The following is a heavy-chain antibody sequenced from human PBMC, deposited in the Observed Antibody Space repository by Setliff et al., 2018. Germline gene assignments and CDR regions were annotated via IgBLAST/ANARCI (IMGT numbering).Heavy chain of an antibody. D-gene: IGHD3-3*01. V-gene: IGHV3-30*02. CDR1: GFSFNTYG. CDR3: ARDVYDFRTGQGGP. J-gene: IGHJ5*02. Sequence: PGGSLRLSCAASGFSFNTYGMHWVRQAPGEGLEWVAFVQFDGSNKYYADSVLGRFTISRDNIKNTAFLQVNSLRADDTAMYFCARDVYDFRTGQGGPWGQGTRVTVSS. CDR2: VQFDGSNK.